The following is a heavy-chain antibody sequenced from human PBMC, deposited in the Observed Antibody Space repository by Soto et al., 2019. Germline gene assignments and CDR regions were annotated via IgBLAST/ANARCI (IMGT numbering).Heavy chain of an antibody. CDR3: AHRGRLFRGYFDY. V-gene: IGHV2-5*02. Sequence: SCPTLVNPTQTLTLTCTFSGFSLSTSGVGVGLIRQPPGNALEWLALIYWDDDKRYSPXLXXXXTXTXDXXXXQVXLTMTNMDPVDTATYYCAHRGRLFRGYFDYWGQ. CDR1: GFSLSTSGVG. J-gene: IGHJ4*02. CDR2: IYWDDDK. D-gene: IGHD3-22*01.